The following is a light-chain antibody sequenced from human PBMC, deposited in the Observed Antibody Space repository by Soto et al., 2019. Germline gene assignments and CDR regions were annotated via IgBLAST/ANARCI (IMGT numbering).Light chain of an antibody. Sequence: DIQMNQSPSALSASVGDRVTITCRASQGISNYLAWYQQKPGKVPKLLIYAASTLQSGVPSRFSGSGSGTVFTLTISSLQPEDVATYYCQKDNSAPWTFGQGKKVEIK. CDR3: QKDNSAPWT. V-gene: IGKV1-27*01. J-gene: IGKJ1*01. CDR1: QGISNY. CDR2: AAS.